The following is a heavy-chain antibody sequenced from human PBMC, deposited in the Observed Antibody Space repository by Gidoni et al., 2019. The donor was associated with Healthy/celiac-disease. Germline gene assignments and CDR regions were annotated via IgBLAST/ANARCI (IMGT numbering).Heavy chain of an antibody. J-gene: IGHJ3*02. CDR2: IYYSGST. Sequence: QVQLQESGSGLVKPSETLSLTCTVSGGPIRSYYWSWIRQPPGTGLEWIGYIYYSGSTNYNPSLKSRVTISVDTSKNQFSLKLSSVTAADTAVYYCARASNDSIAAAEGAFDIWGQGTMVTVSS. CDR1: GGPIRSYY. CDR3: ARASNDSIAAAEGAFDI. V-gene: IGHV4-59*01. D-gene: IGHD6-13*01.